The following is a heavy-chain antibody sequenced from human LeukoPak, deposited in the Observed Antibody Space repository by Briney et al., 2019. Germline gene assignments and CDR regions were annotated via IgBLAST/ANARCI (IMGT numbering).Heavy chain of an antibody. CDR1: GGSISSGGYS. CDR2: IYHSGST. V-gene: IGHV4-30-2*01. J-gene: IGHJ3*02. CDR3: ARGHTTTNDAFDI. Sequence: SETLSLTCAVSGGSISSGGYSWSWIRQPPGTGLEWIGYIYHSGSTYYNPSLKSRVTISVDRSENQFSLKLSSVTAADTAVYYCARGHTTTNDAFDIWGQGTMVTVSS. D-gene: IGHD1-1*01.